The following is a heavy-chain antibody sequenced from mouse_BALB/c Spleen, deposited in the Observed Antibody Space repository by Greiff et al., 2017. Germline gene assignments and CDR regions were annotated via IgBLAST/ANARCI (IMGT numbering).Heavy chain of an antibody. CDR3: ARGNNGYYVGYFDV. V-gene: IGHV5-12-1*01. D-gene: IGHD2-3*01. CDR1: GFAFSSYD. Sequence: EVQLVESGGGLVKPGGSLKLSCAASGFAFSSYDMSWVRQTPEKRLEWVAYISSGGGSTYYPDTVKGRFTIPRDNAKNTLYLQMSSLKSEDTAMYYCARGNNGYYVGYFDVWGAGTTVTVSS. CDR2: ISSGGGST. J-gene: IGHJ1*01.